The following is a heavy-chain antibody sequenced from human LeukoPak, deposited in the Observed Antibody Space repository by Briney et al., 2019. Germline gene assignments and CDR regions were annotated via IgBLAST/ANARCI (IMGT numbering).Heavy chain of an antibody. CDR1: GGSFSGYY. CDR3: ARNYGSGSLNFDY. CDR2: INHSGST. J-gene: IGHJ4*02. D-gene: IGHD3-10*01. V-gene: IGHV4-34*01. Sequence: SETLSLTCAVYGGSFSGYYWSWIRQPPGKGLEWIGEINHSGSTNYNPSLKSRVTISVDTSKNQFSLKLSSVTAADTAVYYCARNYGSGSLNFDYWGQGTLGTVSS.